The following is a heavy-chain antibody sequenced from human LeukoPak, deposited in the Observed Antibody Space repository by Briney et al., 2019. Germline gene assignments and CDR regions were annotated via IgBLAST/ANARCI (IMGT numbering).Heavy chain of an antibody. D-gene: IGHD2-2*01. CDR1: GFSFTSYG. Sequence: GGSLRLSCATSGFSFTSYGMTWVRQAPGKGLEWVSAISGSGGSTYYAGSVKGRFTISRDNSKNTLYLQMNSLRAGDTPVYYCAKSFRSTSLDYWGQGTLVTVSS. CDR3: AKSFRSTSLDY. CDR2: ISGSGGST. J-gene: IGHJ4*02. V-gene: IGHV3-23*01.